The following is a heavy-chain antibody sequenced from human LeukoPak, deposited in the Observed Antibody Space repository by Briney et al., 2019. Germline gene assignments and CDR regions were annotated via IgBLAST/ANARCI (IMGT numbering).Heavy chain of an antibody. J-gene: IGHJ4*02. CDR1: RFTFSDYW. CDR3: ATYTQYFGAPGGADY. Sequence: PGGSLRLSCAVSRFTFSDYWVRWVRQAPGKGLEWVAAINKDGSEKQYVDSVKGRFTISRDNAKNSVYLQMTSLGAEDTAVYYCATYTQYFGAPGGADYWGLGTLVTVSS. D-gene: IGHD2-8*02. V-gene: IGHV3-7*01. CDR2: INKDGSEK.